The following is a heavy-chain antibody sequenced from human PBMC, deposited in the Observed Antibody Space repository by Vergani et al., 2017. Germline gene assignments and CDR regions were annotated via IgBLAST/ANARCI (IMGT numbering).Heavy chain of an antibody. Sequence: QVQLVQSGAEVKKPGSSVKVSCKASGGTFRSYAISWVRQAPGQGLEWMGGIIPIFGTANYAQKCQGRVTITAEEYTSTAYMELRSLRSEDTAVYYCARSLGITGTTIASYFDYGGQGTLVTVSS. J-gene: IGHJ4*02. CDR1: GGTFRSYA. CDR3: ARSLGITGTTIASYFDY. V-gene: IGHV1-69*01. CDR2: IIPIFGTA. D-gene: IGHD1-7*01.